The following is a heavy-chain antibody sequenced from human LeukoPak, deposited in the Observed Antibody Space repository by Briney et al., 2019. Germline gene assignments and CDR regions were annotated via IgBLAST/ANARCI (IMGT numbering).Heavy chain of an antibody. CDR1: GFTFSSYW. J-gene: IGHJ3*02. D-gene: IGHD3-3*01. V-gene: IGHV3-7*01. CDR2: IKQDGSEK. Sequence: GGSLRLSCAASGFTFSSYWMSWVRQAPGKGLEWVANIKQDGSEKYYVDSVKGRFTISRDNAKNSLYLQMNSLRAEDTAVYYCAREEPRITIFGVETDAFDIWGQGTMVTVSS. CDR3: AREEPRITIFGVETDAFDI.